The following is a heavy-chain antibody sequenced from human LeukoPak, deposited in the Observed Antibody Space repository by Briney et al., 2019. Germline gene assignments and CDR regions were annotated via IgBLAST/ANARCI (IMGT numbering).Heavy chain of an antibody. CDR3: ARDGGELESSATY. CDR1: GYTFTGYY. D-gene: IGHD1-26*01. CDR2: IIPIFGTA. J-gene: IGHJ4*02. V-gene: IGHV1-69*13. Sequence: ASVKVSCKASGYTFTGYYMHWVRQAPGQGLEWMGGIIPIFGTANYAQKFQGRVTITADESTSTAYMELSSLRSEDTAVYYCARDGGELESSATYWGQGTLVTVSS.